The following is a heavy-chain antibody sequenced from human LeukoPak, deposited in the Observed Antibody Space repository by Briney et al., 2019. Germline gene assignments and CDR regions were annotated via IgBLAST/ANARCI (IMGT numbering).Heavy chain of an antibody. J-gene: IGHJ3*02. CDR3: ARVIGLSGFDI. CDR1: GGTFSSYA. D-gene: IGHD3-9*01. V-gene: IGHV1-18*01. Sequence: AASVKVSCKASGGTFSSYAISWVRQAPGQGLEWMGWISAYNGNTNYARKVQGRVSMTTDTSTTTAYMELRSLRSDDTAVYYCARVIGLSGFDIWGQGTMVTVSS. CDR2: ISAYNGNT.